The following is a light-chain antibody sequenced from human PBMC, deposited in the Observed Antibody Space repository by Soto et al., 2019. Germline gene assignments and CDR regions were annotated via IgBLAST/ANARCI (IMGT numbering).Light chain of an antibody. Sequence: DIQMTQSPSTLSASVGDRVSIACRASQSISGWLAWYQQKPGKAPKLLIYDASSLESGVPSRFSGSGSGTEFTLTISSLQPDDFATYYCQQYRSYVYTFGQGTKVDIK. J-gene: IGKJ2*01. V-gene: IGKV1-5*01. CDR3: QQYRSYVYT. CDR2: DAS. CDR1: QSISGW.